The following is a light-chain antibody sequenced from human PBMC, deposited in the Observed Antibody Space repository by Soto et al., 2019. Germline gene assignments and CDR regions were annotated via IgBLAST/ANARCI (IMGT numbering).Light chain of an antibody. CDR3: PQRSNWPAT. CDR1: QSVSSY. Sequence: EIVLTQSPATLSLSPGERATLSCRASQSVSSYLAWYQQKPGQAPRLLIYDASNRATGIPARFSGSGSGTEFTLTISSLEPEDFAVYYCPQRSNWPATFGGGTKVEIK. CDR2: DAS. J-gene: IGKJ4*01. V-gene: IGKV3-11*01.